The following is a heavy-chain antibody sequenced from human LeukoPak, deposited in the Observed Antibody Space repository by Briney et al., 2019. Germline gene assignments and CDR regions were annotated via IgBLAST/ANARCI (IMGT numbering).Heavy chain of an antibody. Sequence: GGSLRLSCLASGLTFSSYSMNWVRQAPGKGLEWVSSISSSSSFYIYYADSVKGRFTISRDNANNSLYLQMNSLRAEDTAVYYCGGPGASDYGMDVWGQGTTVTVSS. D-gene: IGHD3-10*01. CDR1: GLTFSSYS. CDR2: ISSSSSFYI. V-gene: IGHV3-21*01. CDR3: GGPGASDYGMDV. J-gene: IGHJ6*02.